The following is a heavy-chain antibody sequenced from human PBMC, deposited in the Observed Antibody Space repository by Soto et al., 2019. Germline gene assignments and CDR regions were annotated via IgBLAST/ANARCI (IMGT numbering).Heavy chain of an antibody. CDR2: ISWNSGSI. D-gene: IGHD2-15*01. V-gene: IGHV3-9*01. Sequence: EVQLVESGGGLVQPGRSLRLSCAASGFTFDDYAMHWVRQAPGKGLEWVSGISWNSGSIGYADSVKGRFTISRDNAKNSLYLQMNSLRAEGTALYYCAKDMSGYCSGGSCYSHYYYYYGMDVWGQGTTVTVSS. J-gene: IGHJ6*02. CDR1: GFTFDDYA. CDR3: AKDMSGYCSGGSCYSHYYYYYGMDV.